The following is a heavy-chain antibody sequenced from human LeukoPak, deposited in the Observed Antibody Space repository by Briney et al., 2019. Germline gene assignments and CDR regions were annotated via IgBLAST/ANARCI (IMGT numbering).Heavy chain of an antibody. Sequence: PGWTLRLSCAASGFTFSTFVMHWRRQASGKGLEWVSSISSDGNNQYYVDSVKGRFTIFRDNSKNTLYLQMSSLRPEDTAIYYRAKSSASESYFDYWGQGDLVTVSS. CDR3: AKSSASESYFDY. J-gene: IGHJ4*02. D-gene: IGHD2-21*01. CDR1: GFTFSTFV. CDR2: ISSDGNNQ. V-gene: IGHV3-30*18.